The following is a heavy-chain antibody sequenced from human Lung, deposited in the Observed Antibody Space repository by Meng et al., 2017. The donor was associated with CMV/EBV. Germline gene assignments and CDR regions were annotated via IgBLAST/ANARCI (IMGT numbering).Heavy chain of an antibody. CDR3: ATQESRDGHNPY. CDR2: MYHSGTT. CDR1: GGSISSSYW. V-gene: IGHV4-4*02. Sequence: ELKESGPGLVKPSGSLSLTCVVSGGSISSSYWWTWVRQSPGKGLEWIGEMYHSGTTNYNPSLKSRVTISMGKSNNQLSLKLTSVTAADTAVYYCATQESRDGHNPYWGQGTLVTVSS. D-gene: IGHD5-24*01. J-gene: IGHJ4*02.